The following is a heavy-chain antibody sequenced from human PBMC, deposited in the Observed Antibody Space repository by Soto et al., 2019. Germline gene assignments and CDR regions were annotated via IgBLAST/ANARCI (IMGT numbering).Heavy chain of an antibody. CDR2: IYLDGTT. CDR1: GYSISSGYF. Sequence: PSETLSLTCVVSGYSISSGYFWAWIRQPPGEGLEWIGKIYLDGTTSYNPSLNGRVNISVDTSKNQFSLKLTSVIAADTAVYYCVRLVDIEATIGWFDPWGQGTLVTVS. D-gene: IGHD5-12*01. V-gene: IGHV4-38-2*01. CDR3: VRLVDIEATIGWFDP. J-gene: IGHJ5*02.